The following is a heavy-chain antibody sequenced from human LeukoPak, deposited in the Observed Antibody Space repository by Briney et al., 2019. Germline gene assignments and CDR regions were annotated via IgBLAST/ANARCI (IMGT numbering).Heavy chain of an antibody. Sequence: SETLSLTCTVSGGSISSGGYYWSWIRQHPGKGLEWIGYIYYSGSTYYNPSPKSRVTISVDTSKNQFSLKLSSVTAADTAVYYCARSGTGLTMVRGVRPYRTHDAFDIWGQGTMVTVSS. CDR2: IYYSGST. J-gene: IGHJ3*02. V-gene: IGHV4-31*03. CDR3: ARSGTGLTMVRGVRPYRTHDAFDI. CDR1: GGSISSGGYY. D-gene: IGHD3-10*01.